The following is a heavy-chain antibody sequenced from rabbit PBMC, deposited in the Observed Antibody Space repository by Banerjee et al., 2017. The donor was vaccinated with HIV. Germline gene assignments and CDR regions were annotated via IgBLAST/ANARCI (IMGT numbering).Heavy chain of an antibody. J-gene: IGHJ6*01. CDR1: GFSFSSSYR. D-gene: IGHD3-3*01. V-gene: IGHV1S40*01. CDR2: ISTDSVGNT. Sequence: QSLEESGGDLVKPGASLTLTCTASGFSFSSSYRMCWVRQAPGKGPEWIACISTDSVGNTYYATWAKGRFTISETSSTTVTLQMTSLTAADTATYFCARRTWNDVNPFDLWGQGTLVTVS. CDR3: ARRTWNDVNPFDL.